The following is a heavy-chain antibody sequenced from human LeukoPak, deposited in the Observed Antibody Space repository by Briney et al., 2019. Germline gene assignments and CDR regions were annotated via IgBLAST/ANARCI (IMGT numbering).Heavy chain of an antibody. CDR3: ARGPYYDFWSGYSPFYYYYYGMDV. J-gene: IGHJ6*02. CDR1: GYTFTGYY. V-gene: IGHV1-2*02. D-gene: IGHD3-3*01. Sequence: ASVKVSCKASGYTFTGYYMHWVRQAPGQGLEWMGWINSNSGGTNYAQKFQGRVTMTRDTSISTAYMELSRLRSEDTAVYYCARGPYYDFWSGYSPFYYYYYGMDVWGQGTTVTVSS. CDR2: INSNSGGT.